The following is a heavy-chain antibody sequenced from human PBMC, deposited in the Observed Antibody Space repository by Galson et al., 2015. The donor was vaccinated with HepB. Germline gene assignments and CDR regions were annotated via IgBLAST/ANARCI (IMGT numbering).Heavy chain of an antibody. CDR1: GGTFSSYA. Sequence: SVKVSCKASGGTFSSYAISWVRQAPGQGLEWMGGIIPIFGTANYAQKFQGRVTIIADESTSTAYMELSSLRSEDTAVYYCAKPIVGATFRDAFDIWGQGTMVTVSS. D-gene: IGHD1-26*01. V-gene: IGHV1-69*13. CDR2: IIPIFGTA. CDR3: AKPIVGATFRDAFDI. J-gene: IGHJ3*02.